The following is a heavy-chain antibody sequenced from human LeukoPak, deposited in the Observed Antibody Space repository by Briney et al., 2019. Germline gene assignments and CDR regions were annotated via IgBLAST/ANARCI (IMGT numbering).Heavy chain of an antibody. D-gene: IGHD5-12*01. Sequence: EPGGSLRLSCAASGFTFSSYGMHWVRQAPGKGLEWVAVIWYDGSNKYYADSVKGRLTISRDNSKNTLYLQMNSLRAEDTAVYYCARDSGYDSSYFDYWGQGTLVTVSS. CDR3: ARDSGYDSSYFDY. CDR2: IWYDGSNK. J-gene: IGHJ4*02. CDR1: GFTFSSYG. V-gene: IGHV3-33*01.